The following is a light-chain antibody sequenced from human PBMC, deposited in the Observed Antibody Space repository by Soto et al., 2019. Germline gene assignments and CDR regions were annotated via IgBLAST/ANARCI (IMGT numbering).Light chain of an antibody. CDR2: DVS. V-gene: IGLV2-14*03. Sequence: QSALTQPASVSGSPGQSITISCAGTSSDIGAYNFVSWYQQHPGKGPKIMIFDVSNRPSGVSNRFSGSKSGNTASLTISGLQTEDEADYYCASYTTGSTVVFGGGTKVTVL. CDR1: SSDIGAYNF. J-gene: IGLJ2*01. CDR3: ASYTTGSTVV.